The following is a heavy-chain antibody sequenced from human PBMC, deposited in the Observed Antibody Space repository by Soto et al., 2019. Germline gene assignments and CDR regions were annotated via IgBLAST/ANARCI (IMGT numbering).Heavy chain of an antibody. CDR1: GHIFVNYG. Sequence: QVQLVQSGDEVRKPASSVKVSCKASGHIFVNYGIAWVRQAPGHGLEWMGWISPYSGNTHYASKVQGRLTMTTDTSTITAYKDLGSLTYDDTAVYYWAMVDNYVTATPQDVWGQGTTVTVS. D-gene: IGHD3-16*01. CDR2: ISPYSGNT. J-gene: IGHJ6*02. V-gene: IGHV1-18*01. CDR3: AMVDNYVTATPQDV.